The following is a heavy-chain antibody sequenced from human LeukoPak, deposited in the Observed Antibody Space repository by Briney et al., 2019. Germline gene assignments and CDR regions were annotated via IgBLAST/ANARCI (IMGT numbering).Heavy chain of an antibody. V-gene: IGHV3-30*04. Sequence: GGSLRLSCTASGFTFTNYAVHWVRQAPGKGLEWVAFIRYDGITKYYADSVKGRFTISRDNSKNTLYLQMNSLRPEDTAVYYCAKTGSRGGTFRPSYYYYYMDVWGEGTTVTISS. J-gene: IGHJ6*03. CDR2: IRYDGITK. D-gene: IGHD3-9*01. CDR1: GFTFTNYA. CDR3: AKTGSRGGTFRPSYYYYYMDV.